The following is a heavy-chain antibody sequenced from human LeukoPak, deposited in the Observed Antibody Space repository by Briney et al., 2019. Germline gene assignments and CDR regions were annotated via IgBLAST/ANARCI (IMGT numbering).Heavy chain of an antibody. CDR3: ARVPRYYYDSEDY. V-gene: IGHV4-34*01. CDR1: GGSFSGYY. CDR2: INHSGST. D-gene: IGHD3-22*01. Sequence: PSETLSLTCAVYGGSFSGYYWSWIRQPPGKGLEWIGEINHSGSTNYNPSLKSRVTISVDTSKNQFSLKTSSVTAADTAVYYCARVPRYYYDSEDYWGQGTLVTVSS. J-gene: IGHJ4*02.